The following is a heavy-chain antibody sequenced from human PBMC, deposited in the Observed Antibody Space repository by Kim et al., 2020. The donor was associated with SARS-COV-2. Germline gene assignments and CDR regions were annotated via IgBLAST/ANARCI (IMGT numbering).Heavy chain of an antibody. CDR2: LYSGGST. J-gene: IGHJ4*01. V-gene: IGHV3-53*01. CDR1: GFTVTNNY. Sequence: GGSLRLSCAASGFTVTNNYMSWVRQAPGKGLEWVSVLYSGGSTYYEDSVKGRFTISRDNSKNKLYLQMNSMRAEDTAVYYCAREVTSHWGHGTLFTVSS. D-gene: IGHD2-21*02. CDR3: AREVTSH.